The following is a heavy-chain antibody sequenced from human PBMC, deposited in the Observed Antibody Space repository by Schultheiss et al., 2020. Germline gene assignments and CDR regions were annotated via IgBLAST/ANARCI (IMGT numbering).Heavy chain of an antibody. CDR2: ISSSGSTI. CDR1: GFTFSNAW. D-gene: IGHD2/OR15-2a*01. V-gene: IGHV3-11*04. Sequence: GGSLRLSCAASGFTFSNAWMSWVRQAPGKGLEWVSYISSSGSTIYYADSVKGRFSISSDNAKDSLYLQMNSLRVEDTAVYYCAKESNSGPISLSYYYYGLNVWGPGTTVTVSS. CDR3: AKESNSGPISLSYYYYGLNV. J-gene: IGHJ6*02.